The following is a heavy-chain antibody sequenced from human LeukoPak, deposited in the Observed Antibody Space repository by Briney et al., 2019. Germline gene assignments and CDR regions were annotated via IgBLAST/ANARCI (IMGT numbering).Heavy chain of an antibody. Sequence: PGGPLRLSCAASGFTFSNYGLHWVRQAPGKGLEWLAFISTDGSIKNYVDSVKGRFTISRDNSKNTLYLQMNSLRPEDTAMYYCAKDSSTSWFGGDSHWGQGTLITVSS. CDR1: GFTFSNYG. V-gene: IGHV3-30*18. D-gene: IGHD3-10*01. CDR3: AKDSSTSWFGGDSH. CDR2: ISTDGSIK. J-gene: IGHJ4*02.